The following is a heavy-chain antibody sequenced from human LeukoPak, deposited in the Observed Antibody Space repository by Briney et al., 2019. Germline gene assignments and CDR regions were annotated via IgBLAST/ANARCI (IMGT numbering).Heavy chain of an antibody. D-gene: IGHD6-13*01. V-gene: IGHV1-18*04. CDR1: GFALYKYN. CDR3: ARHPGIEAAGTGAYYYYYYYMDV. Sequence: GASVKVSCKASGFALYKYNIVWVRQAPGQGLEWVGWITAFSGNTNYAQKVQGRVTMTTDTSTSTAYMELRSLRSDDTAVYYCARHPGIEAAGTGAYYYYYYYMDVWGKGTTVTVSS. J-gene: IGHJ6*03. CDR2: ITAFSGNT.